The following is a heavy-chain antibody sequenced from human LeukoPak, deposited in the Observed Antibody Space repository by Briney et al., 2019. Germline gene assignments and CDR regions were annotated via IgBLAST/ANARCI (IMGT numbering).Heavy chain of an antibody. J-gene: IGHJ3*02. Sequence: GGSLRLSCAASGFTFSSYVMHWVRQAPGKGLEWVSAISGSGSTTYYADSVKGRFTISRDNSKNTLFLQMNSLTAEDTAIYSCARPRLEYCSGGSCFDAFDIWGQGTMVTVSS. V-gene: IGHV3-23*01. CDR1: GFTFSSYV. CDR2: ISGSGSTT. D-gene: IGHD2-15*01. CDR3: ARPRLEYCSGGSCFDAFDI.